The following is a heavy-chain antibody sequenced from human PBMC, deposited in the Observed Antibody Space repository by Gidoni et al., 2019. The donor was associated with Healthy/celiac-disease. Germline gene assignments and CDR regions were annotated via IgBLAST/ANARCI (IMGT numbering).Heavy chain of an antibody. J-gene: IGHJ4*02. CDR2: ISWTGGST. D-gene: IGHD6-19*01. CDR1: GFTFDDYT. CDR3: AKGSPSSGWYCFDY. Sequence: SCAAAGFTFDDYTIHWVRQAPGKGLEWVSLISWTGGSTYYVDSVKGRFTITRDNSKNSLYLQMNSLRTEDTALYYCAKGSPSSGWYCFDYWGQGTLVTVSS. V-gene: IGHV3-43*01.